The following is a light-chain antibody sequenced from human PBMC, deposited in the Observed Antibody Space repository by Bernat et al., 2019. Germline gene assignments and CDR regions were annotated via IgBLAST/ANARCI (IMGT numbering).Light chain of an antibody. CDR2: GAS. CDR3: QQYNKWPPGT. J-gene: IGKJ5*01. V-gene: IGKV3-15*01. Sequence: EIVMTQSPATLSVSPGERATLSCRASQSVSSNLAWYQQKSGQAPSLLIYGASTRATGVPARFSGSGSGTEFTLTISSLQSEDSAVYYCQQYNKWPPGTFGQGTRLEIK. CDR1: QSVSSN.